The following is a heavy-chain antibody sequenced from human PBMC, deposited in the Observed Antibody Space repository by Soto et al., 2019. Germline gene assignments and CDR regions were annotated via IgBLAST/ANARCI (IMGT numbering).Heavy chain of an antibody. J-gene: IGHJ6*02. CDR2: IKSKTDGGTT. V-gene: IGHV3-15*07. D-gene: IGHD2-15*01. CDR1: GFTFSNAW. CDR3: TTGGYCSGGSCSHYYYYYGMDV. Sequence: GGSLRLSCAASGFTFSNAWMNWVRQAPGKGLEWVGRIKSKTDGGTTDYAAPVKGRFTISRDDSKNTLYLQMNSLKTDDTAVYYCTTGGYCSGGSCSHYYYYYGMDVWGQGTTVTVSS.